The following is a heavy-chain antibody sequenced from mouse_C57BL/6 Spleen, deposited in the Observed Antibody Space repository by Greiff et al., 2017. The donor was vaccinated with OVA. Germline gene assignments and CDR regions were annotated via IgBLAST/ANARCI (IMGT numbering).Heavy chain of an antibody. J-gene: IGHJ4*01. Sequence: VQLQQSGPELVKPGASVKISCKASGYTFTDYYMNWVKQSHGKSLEWIGDINPHNGGTSYNQKFKGKAKLTVDKSSSTAYMELRSLTSEDSAVYYGASGLYYGNYEDYAMDYWGQGTSVTVSS. CDR2: INPHNGGT. CDR1: GYTFTDYY. D-gene: IGHD2-1*01. V-gene: IGHV1-26*01. CDR3: ASGLYYGNYEDYAMDY.